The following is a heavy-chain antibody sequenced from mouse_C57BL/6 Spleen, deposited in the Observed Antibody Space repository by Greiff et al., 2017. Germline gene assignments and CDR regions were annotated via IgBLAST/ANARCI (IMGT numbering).Heavy chain of an antibody. Sequence: QVQLQQPGAELVKPGASVKLSCKASGYTFTSYWMHWVKQRPGQGLEWIGMIHPNSGSTNYNEKFKSEATLTVDKSSSTAYMQLSSLTSEDSAVYYCAHPDYYGSSYDYWGQGTTLTVSS. CDR2: IHPNSGST. J-gene: IGHJ2*01. CDR3: AHPDYYGSSYDY. V-gene: IGHV1-64*01. D-gene: IGHD1-1*01. CDR1: GYTFTSYW.